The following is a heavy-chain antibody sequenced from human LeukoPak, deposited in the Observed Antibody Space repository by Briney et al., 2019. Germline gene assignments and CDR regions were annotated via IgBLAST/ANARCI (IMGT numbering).Heavy chain of an antibody. D-gene: IGHD6-19*01. V-gene: IGHV3-33*06. CDR2: IWYDGSNK. CDR3: AKDYRDIAVARFDY. Sequence: GGSLRLSCAASGFTFSSYGMHWVRQAPGKGLEWVAVIWYDGSNKYYADSVKGRFTISRDNSKNTLYLQMNSLRAEDTAVYYCAKDYRDIAVARFDYWGQGTLVTVSS. CDR1: GFTFSSYG. J-gene: IGHJ4*02.